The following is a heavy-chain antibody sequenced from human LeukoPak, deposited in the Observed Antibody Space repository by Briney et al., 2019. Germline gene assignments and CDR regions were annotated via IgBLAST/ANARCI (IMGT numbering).Heavy chain of an antibody. CDR1: GFTFSSYG. V-gene: IGHV3-30*02. CDR2: IRYDGSNK. D-gene: IGHD6-13*01. Sequence: GGSLRLSCAASGFTFSSYGMHWVRQAPGKGLEWVAFIRYDGSNKYYADSVKGRFTISRDNSKNTLYLQMNSLRAEDTAVYYCAKDILAAAGTMTDYWGQGTLVTVSS. J-gene: IGHJ4*02. CDR3: AKDILAAAGTMTDY.